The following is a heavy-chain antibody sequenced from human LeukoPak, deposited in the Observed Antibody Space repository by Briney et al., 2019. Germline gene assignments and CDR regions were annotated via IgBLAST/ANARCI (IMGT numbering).Heavy chain of an antibody. CDR1: GGSISSSSYY. Sequence: PSETLSLTRTVSGGSISSSSYYWGWIRQPPGKGLEWIGSIYYSGSTYYNPSLKSRVTISVDTSKNQFSLKLSSVTAADTAVYYCAREVPGSGSYYNTAFDYWGQGTLVTVSS. V-gene: IGHV4-39*07. CDR3: AREVPGSGSYYNTAFDY. D-gene: IGHD3-10*01. CDR2: IYYSGST. J-gene: IGHJ4*02.